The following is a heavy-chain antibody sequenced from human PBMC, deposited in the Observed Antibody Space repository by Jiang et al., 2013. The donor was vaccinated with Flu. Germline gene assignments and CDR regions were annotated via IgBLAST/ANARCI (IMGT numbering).Heavy chain of an antibody. CDR1: A. CDR2: TYYRSKWYN. Sequence: AWNWIRQSPSRGLEWLGRTYYRSKWYNDYAVSVKSRITINPDTSKNQFSLQLNSVTPEDTAVYYCARDSRSGVWVVVFDYWGQGTLVTVSS. J-gene: IGHJ4*02. D-gene: IGHD3-10*01. V-gene: IGHV6-1*01. CDR3: ARDSRSGVWVVVFDY.